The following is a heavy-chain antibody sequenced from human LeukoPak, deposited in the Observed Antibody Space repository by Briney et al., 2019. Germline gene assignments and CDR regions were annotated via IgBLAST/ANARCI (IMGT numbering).Heavy chain of an antibody. J-gene: IGHJ3*02. CDR1: GFTFSSYS. CDR2: IYYSGST. D-gene: IGHD6-19*01. Sequence: GSLRLSCAASGFTFSSYSMNWVRQPPGKGLEWIGSIYYSGSTYYNPSLKSRVTISVDTSKNQFSLKLSSVTAADTAVYYCASAVSGYSSGSGAFDIWGQGTMVTVSS. V-gene: IGHV4-39*07. CDR3: ASAVSGYSSGSGAFDI.